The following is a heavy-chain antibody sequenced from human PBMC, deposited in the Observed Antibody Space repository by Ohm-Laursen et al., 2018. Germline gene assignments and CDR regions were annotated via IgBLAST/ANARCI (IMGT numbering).Heavy chain of an antibody. CDR3: ARVSKQWELLLDGFDI. J-gene: IGHJ3*02. CDR2: MNADGSHK. CDR1: GFTFSSQW. D-gene: IGHD1-26*01. Sequence: SLRLSCTAAGFTFSSQWMSWVRQVPGKGLEWVANMNADGSHKDYVDSVKGRFTISRDNAKNSLYLQMNSLRAEDTAVYYCARVSKQWELLLDGFDIWGQGTMVTVSS. V-gene: IGHV3-7*03.